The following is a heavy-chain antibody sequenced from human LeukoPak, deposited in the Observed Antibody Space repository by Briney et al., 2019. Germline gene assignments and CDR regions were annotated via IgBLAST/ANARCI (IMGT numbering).Heavy chain of an antibody. Sequence: KPSETLSLTCTVSGGSISSYYWSWIRQPAGKGLEWIGRIYTSGSTNYNPSLKSRVTMSVDTSKNQFSLKLSSVTAADTAVYYCARTTYYDFWSGYSYYFDYWGQGTLVTVYS. CDR3: ARTTYYDFWSGYSYYFDY. D-gene: IGHD3-3*01. V-gene: IGHV4-4*07. CDR1: GGSISSYY. CDR2: IYTSGST. J-gene: IGHJ4*02.